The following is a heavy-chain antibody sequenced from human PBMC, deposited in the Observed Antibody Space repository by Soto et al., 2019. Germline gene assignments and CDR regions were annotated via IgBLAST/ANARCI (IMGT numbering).Heavy chain of an antibody. CDR2: VWYDGSNK. J-gene: IGHJ4*02. D-gene: IGHD6-19*01. V-gene: IGHV3-33*01. CDR1: GFTFSSYG. Sequence: QVQLVESGGGVVQPGRSLRLSCAASGFTFSSYGLHWVRHAPGKGLEWVAVVWYDGSNKYYADYVKGRFTIYRDNFQNPLYLQMNSLRAEDTAVYYCARGGRLARTNYYFDYWGQGTLVTVSS. CDR3: ARGGRLARTNYYFDY.